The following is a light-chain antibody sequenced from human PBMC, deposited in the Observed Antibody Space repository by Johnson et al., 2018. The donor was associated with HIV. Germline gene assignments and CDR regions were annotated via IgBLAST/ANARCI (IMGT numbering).Light chain of an antibody. J-gene: IGLJ1*01. V-gene: IGLV1-51*01. CDR3: GTWYSSLSAGV. CDR1: SSNIGNNY. Sequence: QSVLTQPPSVSAAPGQKVTISCSGSSSNIGNNYVSWYQQLPGTAPKLLIYDNNKRPSGIPDRFSGSKSGTSATLGITGLQTGDAADYYCGTWYSSLSAGVFGTGTKVTVL. CDR2: DNN.